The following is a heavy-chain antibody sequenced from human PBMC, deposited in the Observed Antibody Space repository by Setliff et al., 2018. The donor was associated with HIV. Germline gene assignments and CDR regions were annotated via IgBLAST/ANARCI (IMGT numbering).Heavy chain of an antibody. D-gene: IGHD3-3*01. CDR3: ARDLDGFGSGYYYMGV. CDR2: IYYSGST. J-gene: IGHJ6*03. V-gene: IGHV4-59*11. CDR1: GGSTSSHY. Sequence: PSETLSLTCSVSGGSTSSHYWTWIRQPPGKGLEWIGYIYYSGSTSYNPSLKSRVTISIDSSKNQLSLKVSSVTAADTAVYYCARDLDGFGSGYYYMGVWGKGTTVTVSS.